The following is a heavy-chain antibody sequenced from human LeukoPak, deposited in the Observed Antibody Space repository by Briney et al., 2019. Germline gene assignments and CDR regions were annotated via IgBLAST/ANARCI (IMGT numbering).Heavy chain of an antibody. Sequence: PGGSLRLSCAASGFTFSRYIMNWARQAPGKGLEWVSSISSGSSYIYYADSVKGRFTISRDNAKNSLYLQMNSLRAGDTAVYYCARDEGYSSSWSMGAFDIWGQGTMVTVSS. D-gene: IGHD6-13*01. CDR1: GFTFSRYI. CDR2: ISSGSSYI. J-gene: IGHJ3*02. CDR3: ARDEGYSSSWSMGAFDI. V-gene: IGHV3-21*01.